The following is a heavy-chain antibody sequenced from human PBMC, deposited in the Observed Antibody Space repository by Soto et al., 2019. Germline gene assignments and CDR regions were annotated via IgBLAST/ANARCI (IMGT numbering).Heavy chain of an antibody. V-gene: IGHV1-69*01. CDR1: GGTFSIYG. CDR2: IIPILTTP. J-gene: IGHJ6*02. D-gene: IGHD2-21*01. CDR3: XTXXXIXXXGEDGMDV. Sequence: QVQLVQSGAEVKKTGSSVKVSCKASGGTFSIYGFSWVRQAPGQGPEWIGGIIPILTTPNYAQKFHGRVTIVADESTTTVYMELSSLKSEDTAVYYCXTXXXIXXXGEDGMDVWGQGTSVTVSS.